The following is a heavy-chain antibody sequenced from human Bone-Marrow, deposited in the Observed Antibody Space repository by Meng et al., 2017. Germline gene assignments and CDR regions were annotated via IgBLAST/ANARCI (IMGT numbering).Heavy chain of an antibody. CDR2: INTDGSST. CDR1: GFTFSSYW. J-gene: IGHJ4*02. CDR3: ARFTPFDY. V-gene: IGHV3-74*01. Sequence: DVHLVESGGALVQPGGSLSLSCTASGFTFSSYWMHWVRQAPGKGPVWVSRINTDGSSTDYADSVKGRFTISRDNAKNTLYLQMNSLRAEDTAMYYCARFTPFDYWGQGTLVTVSS.